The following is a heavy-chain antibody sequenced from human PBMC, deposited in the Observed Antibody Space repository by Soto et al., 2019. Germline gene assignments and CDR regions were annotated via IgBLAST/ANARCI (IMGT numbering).Heavy chain of an antibody. CDR3: ARVNRGHSDY. J-gene: IGHJ4*02. D-gene: IGHD3-10*01. Sequence: GESLKISCRASGYDFSTFWIAWVRQMPGKGLEWMGIIYPADSDTEYSPSFQGQVTMSVDKSINTAYLQWSSLQDSDSAMYYCARVNRGHSDYWGEGTLVTVPS. CDR1: GYDFSTFW. V-gene: IGHV5-51*01. CDR2: IYPADSDT.